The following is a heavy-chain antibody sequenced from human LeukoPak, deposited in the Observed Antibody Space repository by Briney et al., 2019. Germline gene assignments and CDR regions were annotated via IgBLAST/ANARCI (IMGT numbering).Heavy chain of an antibody. CDR2: VNSDGTGT. J-gene: IGHJ6*03. D-gene: IGHD5-12*01. CDR1: GFTFSSYW. V-gene: IGHV3-74*01. CDR3: VRTLIVATSPYMDV. Sequence: GGSLRLSCAASGFTFSSYWMHWVRQAPGKGLVWVSRVNSDGTGTTYADSVEGRFTISRDNAKNTVYLQMHSLRAEDTAIYYCVRTLIVATSPYMDVWGKGTTVTVSS.